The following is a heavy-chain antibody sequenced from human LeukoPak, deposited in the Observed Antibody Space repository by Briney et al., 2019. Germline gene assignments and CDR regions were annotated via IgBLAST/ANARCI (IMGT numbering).Heavy chain of an antibody. CDR1: GFTFDDYG. D-gene: IGHD2-21*02. CDR3: ARDGLRRPPTPYCGGDCPLDY. J-gene: IGHJ4*02. V-gene: IGHV3-20*04. CDR2: INRNGGST. Sequence: PGGSLRLSCAASGFTFDDYGMSWVRQSPGKGLEWVSGINRNGGSTGYADSVKGRFTISRDDAKNSLYLQMNSLRVEDTAMYYCARDGLRRPPTPYCGGDCPLDYRGQGTLVSVSS.